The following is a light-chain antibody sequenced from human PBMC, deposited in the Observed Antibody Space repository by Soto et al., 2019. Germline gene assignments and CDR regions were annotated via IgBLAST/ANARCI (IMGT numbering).Light chain of an antibody. V-gene: IGLV1-40*01. CDR2: GNS. J-gene: IGLJ2*01. CDR3: QSYDSSRGV. Sequence: QSVLTQPPSVSGAPGQRVTISCTGSSSNIGAGYDVHWYQQLPGTAPKLLFYGNSNRPSGVPDRFSGSKSGTSASLAITGLQAEDEADYYCQSYDSSRGVFGGGTKLTVL. CDR1: SSNIGAGYD.